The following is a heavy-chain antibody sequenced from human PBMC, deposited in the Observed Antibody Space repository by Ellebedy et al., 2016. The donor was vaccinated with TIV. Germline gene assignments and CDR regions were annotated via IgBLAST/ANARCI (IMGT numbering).Heavy chain of an antibody. D-gene: IGHD5-12*01. Sequence: AASVKVSCKVSGYTLTELSMHWVRQAPGKGLEWMGGFDTEDGETIDAQKFQGRVNMTEDTSTDTAYMELSSLRSEDTAVYYCATTPDIVAKFDYWGQGTLFTVSS. CDR1: GYTLTELS. CDR3: ATTPDIVAKFDY. V-gene: IGHV1-24*01. J-gene: IGHJ4*02. CDR2: FDTEDGET.